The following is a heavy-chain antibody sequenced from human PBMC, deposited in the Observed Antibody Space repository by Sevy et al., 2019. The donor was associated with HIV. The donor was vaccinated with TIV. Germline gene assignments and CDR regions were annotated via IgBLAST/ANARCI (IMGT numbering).Heavy chain of an antibody. D-gene: IGHD3-10*01. J-gene: IGHJ3*02. CDR3: AGDQGVYYYGSGRLGRAFDI. V-gene: IGHV4-61*01. CDR1: GGSVSSGSYY. CDR2: IYYSGST. Sequence: SETLSLTCTVSGGSVSSGSYYWSWIRQPPGKGLEWIGYIYYSGSTNYNPSLKSRVTISVDTSKNQFSLKLSSVTAAETAVYYCAGDQGVYYYGSGRLGRAFDIWGQGTMVTVSS.